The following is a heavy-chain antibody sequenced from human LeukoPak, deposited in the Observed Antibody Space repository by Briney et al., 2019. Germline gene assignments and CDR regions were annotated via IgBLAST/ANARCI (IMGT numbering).Heavy chain of an antibody. J-gene: IGHJ3*02. V-gene: IGHV4-34*01. CDR1: GGSFSGYY. CDR2: INHSGST. Sequence: SETLSLTCAVYGGSFSGYYWSWIRQPPGKGLEWIGEINHSGSTNYNPSLKSRVTISVDTSKNQFSLKLSSVTAADTAVYYCARAHDYGGNGRGGDAFDIWGQGTMVTVSS. CDR3: ARAHDYGGNGRGGDAFDI. D-gene: IGHD4-23*01.